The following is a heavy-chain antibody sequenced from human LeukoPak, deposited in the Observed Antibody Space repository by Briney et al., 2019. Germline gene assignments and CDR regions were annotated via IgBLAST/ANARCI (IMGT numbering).Heavy chain of an antibody. CDR2: ISWEGDNT. Sequence: GGSLRLSCAASGFTFDDHFMGWVRQAPGRGLEWGSLISWEGDNTYYADSVKGRFTISRDNRKNFLYLHMTSLRVEDTAVYYCASRPASETYFAVFDYWGQGTLVTVSS. CDR1: GFTFDDHF. J-gene: IGHJ4*02. D-gene: IGHD1-26*01. CDR3: ASRPASETYFAVFDY. V-gene: IGHV3-43*01.